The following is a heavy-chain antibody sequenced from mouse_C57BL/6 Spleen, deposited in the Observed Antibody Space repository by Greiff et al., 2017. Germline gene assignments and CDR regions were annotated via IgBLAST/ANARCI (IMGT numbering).Heavy chain of an antibody. CDR1: GFTFSDYG. CDR3: ARPDGSSHWYFDV. J-gene: IGHJ1*03. Sequence: EVKLVVSGGGLVKPGGSLKLSCAASGFTFSDYGMHWVRQAPEKGLEWVAYISSGSSTINYAETVKGRFTISRDNAKNTLFLQMTSLRSEDTAMYYCARPDGSSHWYFDVWGTGTTVTVSS. D-gene: IGHD1-1*01. CDR2: ISSGSSTI. V-gene: IGHV5-17*01.